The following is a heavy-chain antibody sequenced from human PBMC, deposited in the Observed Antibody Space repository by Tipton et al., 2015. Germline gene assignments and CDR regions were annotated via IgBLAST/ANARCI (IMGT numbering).Heavy chain of an antibody. J-gene: IGHJ4*02. V-gene: IGHV4-31*03. CDR1: GGSISSSNFY. CDR2: IFYTGST. Sequence: TLSLTCTVSGGSISSSNFYWGWIRQHPGKGLEWIGYIFYTGSTYYNPSLKSRATLSVDTSKNQFSLKLSSVTAADTAVYYCARDGYNSNYFDYWGQGTLVTVSS. CDR3: ARDGYNSNYFDY. D-gene: IGHD5-24*01.